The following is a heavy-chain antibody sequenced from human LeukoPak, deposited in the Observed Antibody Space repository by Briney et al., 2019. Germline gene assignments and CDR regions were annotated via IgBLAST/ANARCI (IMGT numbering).Heavy chain of an antibody. CDR3: ARGIRHYYDSSGRTRRYYYYYMDV. Sequence: ASVKVSCKASGYTFTSYDINWVRQATGQGLEWMGWMNPNSGNTGYAQKFQGRVTMTRNTSISTAYMELSSLRSEDTAVYYCARGIRHYYDSSGRTRRYYYYYMDVWGKGTTVTVS. D-gene: IGHD3-22*01. V-gene: IGHV1-8*01. J-gene: IGHJ6*03. CDR1: GYTFTSYD. CDR2: MNPNSGNT.